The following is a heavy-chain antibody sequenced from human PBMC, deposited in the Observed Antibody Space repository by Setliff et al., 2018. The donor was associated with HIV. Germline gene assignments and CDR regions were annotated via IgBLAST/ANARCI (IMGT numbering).Heavy chain of an antibody. V-gene: IGHV3-48*03. Sequence: PGGSLRLSCAASGFTFSSYEMNWVRQAPGKGLEWVSYISTSGNRIHYADSVKGRFTISRDNAKNSLYLQMDSLRAEDTAVYYCAPLVGATGAPSYWGQGTLGTVSS. CDR3: APLVGATGAPSY. CDR1: GFTFSSYE. J-gene: IGHJ4*02. CDR2: ISTSGNRI. D-gene: IGHD1-26*01.